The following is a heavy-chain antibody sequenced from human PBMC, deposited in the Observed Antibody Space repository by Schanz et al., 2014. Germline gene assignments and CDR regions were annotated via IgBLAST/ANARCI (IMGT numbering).Heavy chain of an antibody. D-gene: IGHD2-15*01. CDR1: RLTSGYFW. Sequence: EGQLVESGGGLVQPGGSLRLFCEASRLTSGYFWMTWVRQAPGKGLEWVARIDEDGRKMYYVDSVKGRFTISRDNVKHSVYLQMDNLRVEDTAVYYCRDGHYSDRWGQGTLVIVSS. CDR2: IDEDGRKM. CDR3: RDGHYSDR. V-gene: IGHV3-7*01. J-gene: IGHJ5*02.